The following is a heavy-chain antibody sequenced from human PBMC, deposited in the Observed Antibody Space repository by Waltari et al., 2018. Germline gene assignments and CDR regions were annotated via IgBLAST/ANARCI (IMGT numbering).Heavy chain of an antibody. CDR3: ARGDDILTGYYKGLDY. J-gene: IGHJ4*02. Sequence: QVHLVQSGAEIKKPGASVKVSCKASGYTFTSYGISWVRRAPGQGLEWMGWISAYDGNTNYAQKVQGRVTMTTHTSTTTAYMELRSLTSDDTAMYYCARGDDILTGYYKGLDYWGQGTLVTVSS. V-gene: IGHV1-18*01. D-gene: IGHD3-9*01. CDR2: ISAYDGNT. CDR1: GYTFTSYG.